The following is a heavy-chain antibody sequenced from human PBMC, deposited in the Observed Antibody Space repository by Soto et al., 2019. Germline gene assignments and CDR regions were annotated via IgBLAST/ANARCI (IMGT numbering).Heavy chain of an antibody. CDR3: ARGGLEPFDY. D-gene: IGHD1-1*01. CDR1: GFNLGSHW. Sequence: EVQLVESGGGLVQPGGSLRLSCAASGFNLGSHWMHWVRQAPGKGLVWVSRINDYGTTINYAESVEGRFTISRDDAKSEVYLQMNNLRAEDTAVCYCARGGLEPFDYWGQGALVTVSS. V-gene: IGHV3-74*01. J-gene: IGHJ4*02. CDR2: INDYGTTI.